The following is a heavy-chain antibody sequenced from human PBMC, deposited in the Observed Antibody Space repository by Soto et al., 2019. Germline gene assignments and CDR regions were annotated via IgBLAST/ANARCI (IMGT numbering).Heavy chain of an antibody. Sequence: EVQLVESGGGLVQPGGSLRLSCAASGFTFSSYSMNWVRQAPGKGLEWVSYISSSSSTIYYEDSVKGRFTISRDNAKNSLYLPMNSPRDEDTAVYYCAREGSPPWGGGSYNWFDPWGQGTLVTVSS. J-gene: IGHJ5*02. D-gene: IGHD1-26*01. CDR1: GFTFSSYS. CDR2: ISSSSSTI. CDR3: AREGSPPWGGGSYNWFDP. V-gene: IGHV3-48*02.